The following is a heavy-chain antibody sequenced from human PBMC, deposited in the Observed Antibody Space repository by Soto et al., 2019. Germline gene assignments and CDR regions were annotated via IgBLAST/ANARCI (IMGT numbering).Heavy chain of an antibody. V-gene: IGHV1-69*01. CDR3: ARDLEFRDGNISHLDY. CDR1: GGTFSSHV. D-gene: IGHD3-10*01. Sequence: QVQLVQSGAEVKKPGSSVKVSCKASGGTFSSHVFNWVRQAPGQGLEWMGGIMPIIGTANYAQKFQGRVTITADESTSPAYMALSSLGSEDTAVYYCARDLEFRDGNISHLDYWGQGTLVTVSS. CDR2: IMPIIGTA. J-gene: IGHJ4*02.